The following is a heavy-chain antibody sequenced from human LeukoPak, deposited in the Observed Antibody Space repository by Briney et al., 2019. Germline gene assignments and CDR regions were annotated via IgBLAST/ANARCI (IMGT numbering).Heavy chain of an antibody. CDR1: GFTFSSYA. D-gene: IGHD2-15*01. Sequence: GGSLRLSCAASGFTFSSYAMSWVRQAPGKGLEWVSAISGSGGSTYCADSVKGRFTISRDNSKNMLYLQMNSLRAEDTAVYYCAKSVGYCSGGSCYGFGIDYWGQGTLVTVSS. J-gene: IGHJ4*02. CDR2: ISGSGGST. CDR3: AKSVGYCSGGSCYGFGIDY. V-gene: IGHV3-23*01.